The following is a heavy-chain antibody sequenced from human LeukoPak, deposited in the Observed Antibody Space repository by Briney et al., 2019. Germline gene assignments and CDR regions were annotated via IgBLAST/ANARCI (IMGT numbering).Heavy chain of an antibody. V-gene: IGHV3-21*01. CDR1: GFTFSRYN. Sequence: GGSLRLSCAASGFTFSRYNINWVRQAPGKGLEWVSSISGTRSDMYYADSVKGRFTISRDNAKNSLYLQMNSLRADDTAVYYCARDAYGDYYFDYWGQGTLVAVSS. J-gene: IGHJ4*02. CDR3: ARDAYGDYYFDY. CDR2: ISGTRSDM. D-gene: IGHD4-17*01.